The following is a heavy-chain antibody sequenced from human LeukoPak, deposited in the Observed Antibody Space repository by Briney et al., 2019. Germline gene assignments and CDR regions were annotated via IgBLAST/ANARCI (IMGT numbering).Heavy chain of an antibody. CDR2: INHSGST. D-gene: IGHD3-10*01. Sequence: SETLSLTCAVYGGSFSGYYWSWIRQPPGKGLEWIGEINHSGSTNYNPSLKSRVTISVDTSKNQFSLKLSSVTAADTAVYYCARVRGTMVREYYFDYWGQGTLVTVSS. CDR3: ARVRGTMVREYYFDY. J-gene: IGHJ4*02. V-gene: IGHV4-34*01. CDR1: GGSFSGYY.